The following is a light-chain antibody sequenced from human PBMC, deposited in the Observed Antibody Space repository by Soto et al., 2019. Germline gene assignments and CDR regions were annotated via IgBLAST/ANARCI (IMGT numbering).Light chain of an antibody. CDR1: SSNIGAGYD. CDR3: QSYDSSLSGSV. CDR2: GDT. J-gene: IGLJ3*02. Sequence: QSVLTQPPSVSGAPGQRVTISCTGSSSNIGAGYDVHWYKQLPGTAPKLLIYGDTTRPSGVHDRFSGSKSGTSASLAITGLQAEDEADYYCQSYDSSLSGSVFGGGTKLTVL. V-gene: IGLV1-40*01.